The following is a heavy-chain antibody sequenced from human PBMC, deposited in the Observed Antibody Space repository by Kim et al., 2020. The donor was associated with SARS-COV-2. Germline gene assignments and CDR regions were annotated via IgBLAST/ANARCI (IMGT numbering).Heavy chain of an antibody. D-gene: IGHD2-2*02. J-gene: IGHJ4*02. V-gene: IGHV3-23*01. CDR3: AKDICSSTSCYTDY. Sequence: YASSVKCRITVARDNSNNTLYLQMNNLRAEDTAVYRCAKDICSSTSCYTDYWGQGTLVTVSP.